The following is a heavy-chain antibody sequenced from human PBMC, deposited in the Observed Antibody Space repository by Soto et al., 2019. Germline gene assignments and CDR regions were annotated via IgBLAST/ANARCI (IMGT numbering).Heavy chain of an antibody. Sequence: QVRLVQSGAEVKKPGASVKVSCKASGDTLSDSSLHWVRQAPGQGLEWMGWINLNSGDTYYAQKFQGRVTMTWDRSLSTAYIELTTLKLDDTAVYFCARDLGGYYLYGPDTWGQGTLVTVSS. CDR2: INLNSGDT. CDR1: GDTLSDSS. CDR3: ARDLGGYYLYGPDT. V-gene: IGHV1-2*02. D-gene: IGHD5-12*01. J-gene: IGHJ5*02.